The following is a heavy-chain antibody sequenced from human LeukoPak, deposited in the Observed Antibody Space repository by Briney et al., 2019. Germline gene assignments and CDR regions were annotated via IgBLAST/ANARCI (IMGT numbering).Heavy chain of an antibody. Sequence: GGSLRLSCAASGFTFSSYAMSWVRQAPGKGLEWVSAISGSGGSTYYADSVKGRFTISRDNSKNTLYPQMNSLRAEDTAVYYCAKDRADVDDCFDYWGQGTLVTVSS. CDR3: AKDRADVDDCFDY. CDR1: GFTFSSYA. D-gene: IGHD2-15*01. V-gene: IGHV3-23*01. J-gene: IGHJ4*02. CDR2: ISGSGGST.